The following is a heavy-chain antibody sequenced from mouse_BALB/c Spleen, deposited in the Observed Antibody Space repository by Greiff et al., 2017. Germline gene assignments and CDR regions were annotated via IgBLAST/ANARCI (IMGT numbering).Heavy chain of an antibody. CDR3: AEGYYEDY. Sequence: VQLKESGAELVKPGASVKLSCTASGFNIKDTYMHWVKQRPEQGLEWIGRIDPANGNTKYDPKFQGKATITADTSSNTAYLQLSSLTSEDTAVYYCAEGYYEDYWGQGTTLTVSS. CDR1: GFNIKDTY. CDR2: IDPANGNT. D-gene: IGHD1-1*01. V-gene: IGHV14-3*02. J-gene: IGHJ2*01.